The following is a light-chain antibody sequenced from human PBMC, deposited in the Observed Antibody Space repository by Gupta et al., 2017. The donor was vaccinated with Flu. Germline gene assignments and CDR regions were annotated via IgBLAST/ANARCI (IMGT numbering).Light chain of an antibody. V-gene: IGKV1-5*03. Sequence: QTTQYPSTLTATVGDRVTITGRASQDIKTWLSWFQRKPGEAPKLLIDRASTLETGVPSRCSGSGSRTEFTRIISSLQPDDFATYYCQQDYGPWTFGQGTKVEIK. CDR1: QDIKTW. J-gene: IGKJ1*01. CDR2: RAS. CDR3: QQDYGPWT.